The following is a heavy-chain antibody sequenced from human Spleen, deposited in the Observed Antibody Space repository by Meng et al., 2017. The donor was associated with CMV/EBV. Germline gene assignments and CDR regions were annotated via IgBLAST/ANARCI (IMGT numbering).Heavy chain of an antibody. J-gene: IGHJ6*02. D-gene: IGHD2-2*02. CDR3: ARERGSGGYCGSTTCYKGYYYYYGMDV. V-gene: IGHV3-74*01. CDR1: AFTFNGYW. CDR2: INSDGSYT. Sequence: GESLKISCAASAFTFNGYWMHWVRQVPGKGLLWVARINSDGSYTSYAESVKGRFTISRDNAKNSLYLQMDSLRAEDTAVYYCARERGSGGYCGSTTCYKGYYYYYGMDVWGQGTTVTVSS.